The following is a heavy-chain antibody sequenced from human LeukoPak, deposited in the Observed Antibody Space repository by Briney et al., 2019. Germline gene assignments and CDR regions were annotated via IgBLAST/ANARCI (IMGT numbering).Heavy chain of an antibody. V-gene: IGHV1-18*01. CDR2: ISTHNGYT. J-gene: IGHJ4*02. D-gene: IGHD3-22*01. Sequence: ASVKVSCKASGSLFSKFGFTWVRQAPGQAFEWLGWISTHNGYTNYAQKLQGRVTMTTDSSTTTAYMDLRSLRPDDTAVYYFSEYNDISGYSADFWGQGTFVTVSS. CDR3: SEYNDISGYSADF. CDR1: GSLFSKFG.